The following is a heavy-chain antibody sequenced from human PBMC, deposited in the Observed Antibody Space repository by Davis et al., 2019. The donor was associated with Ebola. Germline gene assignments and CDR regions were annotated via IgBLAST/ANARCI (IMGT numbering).Heavy chain of an antibody. J-gene: IGHJ4*02. CDR2: INHSGST. CDR3: ARVRRLLWFRESYYFDY. V-gene: IGHV4-31*03. CDR1: GGSISSGGYY. Sequence: SETLSLTCTVSGGSISSGGYYWSWIRQHPGKGLEWIGEINHSGSTNYNPSLKSRVTISVDTSKNQFSLKLSSVTAADTAVYYCARVRRLLWFRESYYFDYWGQGTLVTVSS. D-gene: IGHD3-10*01.